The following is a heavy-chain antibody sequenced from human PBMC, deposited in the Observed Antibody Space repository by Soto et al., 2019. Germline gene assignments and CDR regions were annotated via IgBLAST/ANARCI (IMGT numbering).Heavy chain of an antibody. Sequence: SETLSLTCAVYGGSFSGYYWSWIRQPPGKGLEWIGEINHSGSTNYNPSLKSRVTISVDTSKNQFSLKLSSVTAADTAVYYCARGSKWLRHHFDYWGQGTLVTVSS. J-gene: IGHJ4*02. CDR2: INHSGST. CDR1: GGSFSGYY. D-gene: IGHD5-12*01. CDR3: ARGSKWLRHHFDY. V-gene: IGHV4-34*01.